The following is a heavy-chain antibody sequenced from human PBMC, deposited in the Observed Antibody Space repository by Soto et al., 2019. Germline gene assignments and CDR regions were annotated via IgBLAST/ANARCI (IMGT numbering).Heavy chain of an antibody. J-gene: IGHJ4*02. D-gene: IGHD1-26*01. CDR3: ARDQGYSGSYYLDY. CDR1: GYTFISYG. CDR2: ITAYNGNT. Sequence: QVQLVQSGAEVKKPGASVKVSCQASGYTFISYGISWVRQAPGQGLEWMGWITAYNGNTNYAQKFQGRVTMTTDTSTRTAYMEVSSLRSDDTAVYYCARDQGYSGSYYLDYWGQGTLVTVSS. V-gene: IGHV1-18*01.